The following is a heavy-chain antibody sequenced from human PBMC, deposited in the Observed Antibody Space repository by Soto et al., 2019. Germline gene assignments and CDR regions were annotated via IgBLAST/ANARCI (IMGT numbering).Heavy chain of an antibody. CDR1: GYTFTSYG. CDR2: ISAYNGNT. Sequence: ASVKVSCKASGYTFTSYGISWARQAPGQGLEWMGWISAYNGNTNYAQKLQGRVTMTTDTSTSTAYMELRSLRSDDTAVYYCARDIVVVVAATPGYYYYYGMDVWGQGTTVTVSS. CDR3: ARDIVVVVAATPGYYYYYGMDV. V-gene: IGHV1-18*01. J-gene: IGHJ6*02. D-gene: IGHD2-15*01.